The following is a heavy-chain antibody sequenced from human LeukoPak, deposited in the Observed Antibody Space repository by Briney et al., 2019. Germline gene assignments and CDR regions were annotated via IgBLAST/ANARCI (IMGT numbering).Heavy chain of an antibody. CDR2: IKQDGSEK. CDR1: GFTFSSYW. Sequence: PGGFLRLSCAASGFTFSSYWMSWVRQAPGKGLEWVANIKQDGSEKYYVDSVKGRFTISRDNAKNSLYLQMNSLRAEDTAVYYCARDPLYYDILTGYSSPCDYWGQGTLVTVSS. J-gene: IGHJ4*02. CDR3: ARDPLYYDILTGYSSPCDY. D-gene: IGHD3-9*01. V-gene: IGHV3-7*01.